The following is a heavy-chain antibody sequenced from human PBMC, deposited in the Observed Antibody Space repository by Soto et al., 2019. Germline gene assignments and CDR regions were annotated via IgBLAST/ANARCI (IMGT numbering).Heavy chain of an antibody. J-gene: IGHJ5*02. Sequence: ASVKVSCKASGYTFTSYGISWVRQAPGQGLEWMGWISAYNGNTNYAQKLQGRVTMTTDTSTSTAYMELRSLRSDDTAVYYCARDPGYCSSTSCYPDWFDPWGQGTLVTVSS. CDR2: ISAYNGNT. V-gene: IGHV1-18*04. CDR3: ARDPGYCSSTSCYPDWFDP. CDR1: GYTFTSYG. D-gene: IGHD2-2*01.